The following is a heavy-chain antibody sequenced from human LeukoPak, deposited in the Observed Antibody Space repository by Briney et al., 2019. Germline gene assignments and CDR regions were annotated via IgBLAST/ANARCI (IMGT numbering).Heavy chain of an antibody. Sequence: GGSLRLSCAASGFSFSNYGMNWVRQAPGKGLEWVSGISRSGDTTYYAASVKGRFTISRDNSENSLYLQMNSLRVEDTAVYYCARRPLYESRGSYIDYWGQGTLVTVSS. D-gene: IGHD1-26*01. J-gene: IGHJ4*02. V-gene: IGHV3-23*01. CDR2: ISRSGDTT. CDR1: GFSFSNYG. CDR3: ARRPLYESRGSYIDY.